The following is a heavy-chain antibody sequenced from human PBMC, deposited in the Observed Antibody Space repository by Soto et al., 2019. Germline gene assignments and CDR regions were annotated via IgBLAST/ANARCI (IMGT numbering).Heavy chain of an antibody. V-gene: IGHV4-34*01. J-gene: IGHJ6*03. CDR1: GGSFSGYY. CDR3: ARAGHCSSTSCPSYYYYYMDG. Sequence: SETLSLTCAVYGGSFSGYYWSWIRQPPGKGLEWIGEINHSGSTNYNPSLKSRVTISVDTSKNQFSLKLSSVTAADTAVYYCARAGHCSSTSCPSYYYYYMDGWGKGNTVTVSS. D-gene: IGHD2-2*01. CDR2: INHSGST.